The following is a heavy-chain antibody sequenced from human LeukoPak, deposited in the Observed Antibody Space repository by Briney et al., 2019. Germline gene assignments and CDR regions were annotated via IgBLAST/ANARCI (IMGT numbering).Heavy chain of an antibody. Sequence: GGSLRLSCVASGLTFRNAWMSWVRQVPGKGLEWVGRIKSKSDGVTIQYSAPVKGRFTISRDDSKNTLYLQMNSLRNEDTAVYYCTRDRSVISTRPFDYWGQGTLVTVSS. J-gene: IGHJ4*02. CDR1: GLTFRNAW. CDR2: IKSKSDGVTI. V-gene: IGHV3-15*06. CDR3: TRDRSVISTRPFDY. D-gene: IGHD2-15*01.